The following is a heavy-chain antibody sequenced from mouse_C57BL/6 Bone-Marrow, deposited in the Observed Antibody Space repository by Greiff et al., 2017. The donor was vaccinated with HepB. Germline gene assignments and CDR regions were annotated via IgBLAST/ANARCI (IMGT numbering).Heavy chain of an antibody. V-gene: IGHV1-85*01. CDR3: ARAYGSSRFAY. Sequence: QVQLQQSGPELVKPGASVKLSCKASGYTFTSYDINWVKRRPGQGLEWIGWIYPRDGSTKYNEKFKGKATLTVDTSSSTAYMELHSLTSEDSAVYFCARAYGSSRFAYWGQGTLVTVSA. CDR1: GYTFTSYD. J-gene: IGHJ3*01. CDR2: IYPRDGST. D-gene: IGHD1-1*01.